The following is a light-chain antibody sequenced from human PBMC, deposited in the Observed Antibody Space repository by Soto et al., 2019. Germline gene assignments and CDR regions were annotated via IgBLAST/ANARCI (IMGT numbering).Light chain of an antibody. CDR3: SSYTSSSTLGV. J-gene: IGLJ1*01. V-gene: IGLV2-14*01. CDR1: SSDVGGYNY. Sequence: HSALTQPASVSGSPVQSITISCTGTSSDVGGYNYVSWYQQHPGKAPKLMIYDVSNRPSGVSNRFSGSKSGNTASLTISGLQAEDEADYYCSSYTSSSTLGVFGTGTKVTVL. CDR2: DVS.